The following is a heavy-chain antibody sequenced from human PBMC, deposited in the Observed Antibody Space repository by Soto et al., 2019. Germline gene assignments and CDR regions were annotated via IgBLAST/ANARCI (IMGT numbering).Heavy chain of an antibody. J-gene: IGHJ4*02. D-gene: IGHD3-10*01. CDR1: GFTFSNAW. CDR2: IKSKPDGGTT. CDR3: TTQGAVTMVRGVIGLFDS. V-gene: IGHV3-15*07. Sequence: EVQLVESGGGLVKHGGSLRLSCAASGFTFSNAWMNWVRQAPGKGMELVGRIKSKPDGGTTDYAAPVTGRFTISRYDSKNTLYLQMNSLKADDTAVYYCTTQGAVTMVRGVIGLFDSWGQGTLVTVAS.